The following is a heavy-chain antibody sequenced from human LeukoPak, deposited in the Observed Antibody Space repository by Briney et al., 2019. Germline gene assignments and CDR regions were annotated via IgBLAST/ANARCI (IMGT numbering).Heavy chain of an antibody. D-gene: IGHD6-19*01. J-gene: IGHJ5*02. CDR1: GYSFTGYF. CDR2: INPNTGGT. Sequence: ASVKVSCKASGYSFTGYFMHWVRQAPGQGLEWMGWINPNTGGTNYAQRFQGRVTMTRDTSISTAYMELSSLRSEDTAVYYCARAGIAVAGSHNWFDPWGQGTLVTVSS. CDR3: ARAGIAVAGSHNWFDP. V-gene: IGHV1-2*02.